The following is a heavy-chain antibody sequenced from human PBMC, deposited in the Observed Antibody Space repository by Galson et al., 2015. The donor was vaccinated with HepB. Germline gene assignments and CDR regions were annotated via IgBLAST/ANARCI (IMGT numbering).Heavy chain of an antibody. Sequence: SLRLSCAASGITVSSNYMAWVRQAPGKGLKWVSVIYRDGPTYYADSVKGRFTISRDDAKNTLHLQMNNMRVEDTAVYYCARVEYTTSSGAFDLWGPGTQVTVSS. D-gene: IGHD1-1*01. CDR2: IYRDGPT. V-gene: IGHV3-53*01. J-gene: IGHJ3*01. CDR1: GITVSSNY. CDR3: ARVEYTTSSGAFDL.